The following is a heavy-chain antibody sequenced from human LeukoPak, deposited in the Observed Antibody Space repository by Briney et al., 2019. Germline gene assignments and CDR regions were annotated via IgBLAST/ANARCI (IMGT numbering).Heavy chain of an antibody. CDR2: ISGSSLYI. CDR3: ARDPPYYDNSGYYYDY. Sequence: KAGGSLRLSCAASGFTFSPYSTNWVRQAPGKGLEWVSSISGSSLYIYYADSVKGRFTISRDNAKNSLYLQMNSLRAEDTAVYYCARDPPYYDNSGYYYDYWGQGTLVTVSS. J-gene: IGHJ4*02. V-gene: IGHV3-21*01. D-gene: IGHD3-22*01. CDR1: GFTFSPYS.